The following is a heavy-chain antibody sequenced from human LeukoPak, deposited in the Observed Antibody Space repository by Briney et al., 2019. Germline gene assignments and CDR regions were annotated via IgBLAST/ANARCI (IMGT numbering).Heavy chain of an antibody. J-gene: IGHJ4*02. D-gene: IGHD4-17*01. V-gene: IGHV3-53*01. CDR1: GLTVTDNY. CDR2: IFPDGRT. CDR3: ARTNPVYGDFDY. Sequence: GGSLRLSCSASGLTVTDNYTSWVRQAPGKGLEWVSVIFPDGRTYHSDSLKGRFTISRDKSKNTVLLQINGPRADDTALYHCARTNPVYGDFDYWGQGVLVTVSS.